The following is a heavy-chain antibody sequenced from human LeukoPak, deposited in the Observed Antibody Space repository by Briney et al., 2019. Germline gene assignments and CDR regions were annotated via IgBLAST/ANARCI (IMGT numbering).Heavy chain of an antibody. CDR3: ARQMGPTLPYSDF. D-gene: IGHD1-26*01. V-gene: IGHV5-51*01. CDR1: GYRFTDYW. J-gene: IGHJ4*02. CDR2: IYPGDSDS. Sequence: GESLRISCKGSGYRFTDYWIAWVRQMPGKGLEWMGIIYPGDSDSRYSPSFQGQVTFSADRSITTAHLQWSSLKASDTATYYCARQMGPTLPYSDFWGQGTLVTVSS.